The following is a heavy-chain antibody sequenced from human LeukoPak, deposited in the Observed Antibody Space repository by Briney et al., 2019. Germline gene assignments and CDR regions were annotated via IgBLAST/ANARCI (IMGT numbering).Heavy chain of an antibody. CDR3: AKDIWTSPRCLLDLDS. Sequence: GGSLRLSCIASGFTFSNYAMNWLGHAPGKGWEGVSGISSGSAYYAHSVKGRFTISRDNSKNVLYLQMNRLRAEDTAVYYCAKDIWTSPRCLLDLDSWGQGTLGTVSS. D-gene: IGHD3/OR15-3a*01. J-gene: IGHJ4*02. V-gene: IGHV3-23*01. CDR1: GFTFSNYA. CDR2: ISSGSA.